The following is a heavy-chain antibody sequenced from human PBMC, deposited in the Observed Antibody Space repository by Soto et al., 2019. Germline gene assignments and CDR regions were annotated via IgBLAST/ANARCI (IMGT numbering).Heavy chain of an antibody. D-gene: IGHD6-19*01. CDR1: GGSICSGGYS. Sequence: QLQLQESGSGLEKPSQTLSLTCAVSGGSICSGGYSWSWIRQPPGKGLEWIGYIYHSGSTYYNPSLKSRVTISVDRSKNQFSLKLSSVTAADTAVYYCASAGGLGAVAADYWGQGTLVTVSS. CDR3: ASAGGLGAVAADY. CDR2: IYHSGST. J-gene: IGHJ4*02. V-gene: IGHV4-30-2*01.